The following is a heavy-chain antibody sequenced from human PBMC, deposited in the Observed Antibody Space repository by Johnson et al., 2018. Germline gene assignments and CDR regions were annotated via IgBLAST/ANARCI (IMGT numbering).Heavy chain of an antibody. V-gene: IGHV3-30*03. CDR3: ASLFDEDNWYFDH. CDR1: EFTFSNYD. CDR2: ISYDGSKI. D-gene: IGHD3-9*01. J-gene: IGHJ2*01. Sequence: QVQLVQSGGGVVQXGRSLRLXCTPFEFTFSNYDMHWVRQAPGKGLEWVAYISYDGSKIFYGASVKGRFTVSRDRSKNMLFLQMNSLTVEDTAVYYCASLFDEDNWYFDHWGRGTLVTVSS.